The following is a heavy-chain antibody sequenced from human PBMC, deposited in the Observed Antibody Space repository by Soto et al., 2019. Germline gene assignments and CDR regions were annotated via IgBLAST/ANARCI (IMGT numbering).Heavy chain of an antibody. CDR2: ISSSGSTI. CDR1: GFTFSDYY. D-gene: IGHD3-3*01. CDR3: ARDCRPYYDFWSGLASRYYYYGMDV. V-gene: IGHV3-11*01. J-gene: IGHJ6*02. Sequence: GGSLRLSCAASGFTFSDYYMSWIRQAPGKGLEWVSYISSSGSTIYYADSVKGRFTISRDNAKNSLYLQMNSLRAEDTAVYYCARDCRPYYDFWSGLASRYYYYGMDVWGQGSTVTVSS.